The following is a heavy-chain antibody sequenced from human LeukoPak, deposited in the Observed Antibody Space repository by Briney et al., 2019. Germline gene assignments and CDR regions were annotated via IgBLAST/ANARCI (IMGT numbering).Heavy chain of an antibody. CDR2: IKSDGSTT. Sequence: SGGSLRLSCAASGFTFSSYWMHWVRQARGKGLVWVSRIKSDGSTTTYADSVKGRFTISRDNAKNTLYLQMNSLRAEDTAVYYCARVVDTHFDYWGQGTLVTVSS. CDR1: GFTFSSYW. J-gene: IGHJ4*02. D-gene: IGHD5-18*01. CDR3: ARVVDTHFDY. V-gene: IGHV3-74*01.